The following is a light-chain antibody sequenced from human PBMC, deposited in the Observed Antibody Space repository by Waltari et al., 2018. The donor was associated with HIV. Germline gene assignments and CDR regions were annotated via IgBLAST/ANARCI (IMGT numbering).Light chain of an antibody. CDR1: SSDLGGSAY. CDR3: SAYTSSSTLAV. V-gene: IGLV2-14*01. CDR2: GVS. Sequence: QSALTQPAPVSGSPGQSITIPCTATSSDLGGSAYVSWYQQHPGKAPKLMIYGVSSRPSVVSNRFSGSRSGNTASLTISGLQAEDEADYYCSAYTSSSTLAVFGGGTKLTVL. J-gene: IGLJ2*01.